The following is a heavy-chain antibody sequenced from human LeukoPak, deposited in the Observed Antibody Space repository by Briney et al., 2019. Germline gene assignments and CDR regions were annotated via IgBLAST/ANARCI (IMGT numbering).Heavy chain of an antibody. V-gene: IGHV4-59*12. CDR3: ARRRGGYSSSSNWFDP. Sequence: PSETLSLTCTVSGGSISSYYWSWIRQPPGKGLEWIGYIYYSGSTNYNPSLKSRVTISVDTSKNQFSLKLSSVTAADTAVYYCARRRGGYSSSSNWFDPWGQGTLVTVSS. CDR1: GGSISSYY. D-gene: IGHD6-6*01. CDR2: IYYSGST. J-gene: IGHJ5*02.